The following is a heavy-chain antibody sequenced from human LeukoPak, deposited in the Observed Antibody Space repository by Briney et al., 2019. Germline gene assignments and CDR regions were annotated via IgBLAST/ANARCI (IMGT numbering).Heavy chain of an antibody. D-gene: IGHD6-6*01. V-gene: IGHV1-46*01. Sequence: GRSLRLSCAASGFTFSSYGMHWVRQAPGQGLEWMGIINSSGGSTSYAQKFQGRVTMTRDTSTSTVYMELSSLRSEDTAVYYCARAYSNSSPFDYWGQGTLVTVSS. CDR1: GFTFSSYG. J-gene: IGHJ4*02. CDR2: INSSGGST. CDR3: ARAYSNSSPFDY.